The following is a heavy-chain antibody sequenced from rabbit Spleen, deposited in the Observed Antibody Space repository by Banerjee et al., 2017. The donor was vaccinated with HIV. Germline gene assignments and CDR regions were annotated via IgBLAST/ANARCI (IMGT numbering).Heavy chain of an antibody. CDR3: TRDDGSGHYIDGSFNL. Sequence: QEQLVESGGGLVQPEGSLTLTCTASGFSFSSGYDMSWVRQAPGKGLEWIGFIYTGNGKNYYASWAKGRFTISKTSSTTVTLQVTSLTAADTATYFCTRDDGSGHYIDGSFNLWGPGTLVTVS. CDR1: GFSFSSGYD. D-gene: IGHD1-1*01. J-gene: IGHJ4*01. CDR2: IYTGNGKN. V-gene: IGHV1S45*01.